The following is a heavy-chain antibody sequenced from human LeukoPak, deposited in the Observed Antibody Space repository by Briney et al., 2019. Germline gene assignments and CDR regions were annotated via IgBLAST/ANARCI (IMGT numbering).Heavy chain of an antibody. CDR3: ARDGGGGYNTDAFDI. Sequence: ASVKVSCKASGYTFTSYDINWVRQATGRGLEWMGWMNPNSGNTGYAQKFQGRVTMTRDTSTSTVYMELSSLRSEDTAVYYCARDGGGGYNTDAFDIWGQGTMVTVSS. D-gene: IGHD5-24*01. CDR1: GYTFTSYD. J-gene: IGHJ3*02. V-gene: IGHV1-8*01. CDR2: MNPNSGNT.